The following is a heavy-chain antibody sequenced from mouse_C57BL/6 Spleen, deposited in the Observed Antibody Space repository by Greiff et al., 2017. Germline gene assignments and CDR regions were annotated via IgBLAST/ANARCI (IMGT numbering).Heavy chain of an antibody. CDR1: GYTFTSYW. Sequence: QVQLQQPGAELVKPGASVKMSCKASGYTFTSYWITWVKQRPGQGLEWIGDISPGSGSTNYNEKFKSKATLTVDTSSSTAYMQLSSLTSEDSAVYYCARELGLRHYAMDYWGQGTSVTVSS. J-gene: IGHJ4*01. D-gene: IGHD2-4*01. V-gene: IGHV1-55*01. CDR2: ISPGSGST. CDR3: ARELGLRHYAMDY.